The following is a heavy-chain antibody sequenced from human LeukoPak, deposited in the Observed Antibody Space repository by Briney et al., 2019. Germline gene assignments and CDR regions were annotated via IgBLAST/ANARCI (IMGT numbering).Heavy chain of an antibody. CDR3: ASADTAMLTGRFDY. Sequence: GGSLRLSCAASGFTFSSYAMHWVRQAPGKGLEWVAVISYDGSNKYYADSVKGRFTISRDNSKNTLYLQMNSLRAEDTAVYYCASADTAMLTGRFDYWGQGTLVTVSS. J-gene: IGHJ4*02. CDR2: ISYDGSNK. D-gene: IGHD5-18*01. CDR1: GFTFSSYA. V-gene: IGHV3-30*04.